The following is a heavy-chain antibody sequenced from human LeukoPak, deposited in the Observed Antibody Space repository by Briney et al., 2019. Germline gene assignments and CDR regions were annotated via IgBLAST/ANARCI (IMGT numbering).Heavy chain of an antibody. D-gene: IGHD6-6*01. CDR3: ARGSSSARY. V-gene: IGHV4-59*01. J-gene: IGHJ4*02. CDR2: IYYSGST. Sequence: PSETLSLTCTVSGGSISSYYWSWIRQPPGKGLEWIGYIYYSGSTNYNPSLKSRVTISVDTSKNQFSLKLSSVTAADTAVYYCARGSSSARYWGQGTLVTVSS. CDR1: GGSISSYY.